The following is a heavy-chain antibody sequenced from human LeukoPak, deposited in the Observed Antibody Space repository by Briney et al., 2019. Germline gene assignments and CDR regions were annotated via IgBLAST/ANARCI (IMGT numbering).Heavy chain of an antibody. CDR1: GGSFSGYY. CDR3: ARGIYRRYQLPLDY. Sequence: PSETLSLTCAVYGGSFSGYYWSWIRQPPGKGLEWIGEINHSGSTNYNPSLKSRVTISVDTSKNQFSLKLSSVTAADTAVYYCARGIYRRYQLPLDYWGQGTLVTVSS. V-gene: IGHV4-34*01. J-gene: IGHJ4*02. CDR2: INHSGST. D-gene: IGHD2-2*01.